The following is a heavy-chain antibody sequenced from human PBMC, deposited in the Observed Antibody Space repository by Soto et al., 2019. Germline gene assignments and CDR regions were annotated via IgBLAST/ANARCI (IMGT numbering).Heavy chain of an antibody. V-gene: IGHV3-30-3*01. Sequence: QVWQVESGGGVVQAGRSLRLSCAASGFTFRSYAMHWVRQAPGKGLEWVAIISSDEIYKYYADSVKGRFTISRDNSKNTLYLQMNSLRTEDTAVYYCARALDFWSAYFDYWGQGSLVTVSS. J-gene: IGHJ4*02. CDR2: ISSDEIYK. D-gene: IGHD3-3*01. CDR1: GFTFRSYA. CDR3: ARALDFWSAYFDY.